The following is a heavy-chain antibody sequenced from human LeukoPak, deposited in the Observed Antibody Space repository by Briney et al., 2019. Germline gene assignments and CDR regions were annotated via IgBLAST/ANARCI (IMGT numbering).Heavy chain of an antibody. D-gene: IGHD6-13*01. CDR1: GFTFSSYG. CDR2: IWYDGSNQ. V-gene: IGHV3-33*01. Sequence: GGSLILSCAASGFTFSSYGMHWVRQAPVKGLEWVAVIWYDGSNQYYADSVKGRFTISRDNSKNTLSLQMNSLRAEDTAVYYCARGGSSWLTDNWFDPWGQGTLVTVSS. J-gene: IGHJ5*02. CDR3: ARGGSSWLTDNWFDP.